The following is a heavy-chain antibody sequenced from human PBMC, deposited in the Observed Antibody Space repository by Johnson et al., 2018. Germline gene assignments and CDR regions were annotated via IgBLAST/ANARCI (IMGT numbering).Heavy chain of an antibody. V-gene: IGHV3-48*01. CDR3: ARDAHDSSGYYSDAFDI. CDR2: ISSSSSTI. Sequence: VQLVQSGGGLVQPGGSLRLSCAASGFTFSSYSMNWVRQAPGKGLEWVSYISSSSSTIYYADSVQGRFTISRDNAKNSLYLQMNSLSAEDTAVYYCARDAHDSSGYYSDAFDIWGQGTMVTVSS. D-gene: IGHD3-22*01. J-gene: IGHJ3*02. CDR1: GFTFSSYS.